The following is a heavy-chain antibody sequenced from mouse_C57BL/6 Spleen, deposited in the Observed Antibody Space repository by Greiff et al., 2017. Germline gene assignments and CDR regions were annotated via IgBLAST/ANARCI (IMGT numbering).Heavy chain of an antibody. CDR1: GFNIKDYY. CDR3: ARTVATDYFDY. D-gene: IGHD1-1*01. Sequence: VQLKESGAELVKPGASVKLSCTASGFNIKDYYMHWVKQRTEQGLEWIGRIDPEDGGTKYAPKFQGTATITADTSSNTAYLQLSSLTSEDTAVYYCARTVATDYFDYWGQSTTLTVSS. CDR2: IDPEDGGT. J-gene: IGHJ2*01. V-gene: IGHV14-2*01.